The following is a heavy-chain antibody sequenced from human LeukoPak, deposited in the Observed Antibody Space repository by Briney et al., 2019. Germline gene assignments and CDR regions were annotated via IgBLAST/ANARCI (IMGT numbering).Heavy chain of an antibody. CDR3: EKDRQLTRSWNYFDY. CDR2: ISGSGGSA. J-gene: IGHJ4*02. V-gene: IGHV3-23*01. D-gene: IGHD6-13*01. Sequence: GGSLRLSRAASGFTFSTYAMSWVRQTPGKGLESFSGISGSGGSAYYADSVQGRCTISRHNAKNTLHLQLDSLTAEDTAVLYCEKDRQLTRSWNYFDYWGRGTLVTVSS. CDR1: GFTFSTYA.